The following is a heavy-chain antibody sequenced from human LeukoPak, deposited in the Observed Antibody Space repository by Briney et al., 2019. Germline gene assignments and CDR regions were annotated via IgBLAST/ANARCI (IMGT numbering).Heavy chain of an antibody. V-gene: IGHV3-21*01. J-gene: IGHJ6*04. D-gene: IGHD1-1*01. CDR2: ISSSSSDI. CDR1: GFTFTGYS. Sequence: PGGSLRLSCAASGFTFTGYSMSWVRQAPGKGLEWVSSISSSSSDIYYVDSVKGRFTISRDNAKNSLYLQMNSLRAEDTAVYYCARGTNMEVSSKGSTVTVSS. CDR3: ARGTNMEV.